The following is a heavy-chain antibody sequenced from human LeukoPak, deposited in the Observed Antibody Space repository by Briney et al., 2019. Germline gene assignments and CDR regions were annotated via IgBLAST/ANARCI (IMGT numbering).Heavy chain of an antibody. J-gene: IGHJ6*02. D-gene: IGHD5-18*01. CDR1: GYTFTSYA. Sequence: ASVKVSCKASGYTFTSYAMHWVRQAPGQRLEWMGWINAGNGNTKYSQKFQGRVTITRDTSASTAYMELSSLRSEDTAVYYCARISQGGYSYGPMDVWDQGTTVTVSS. CDR2: INAGNGNT. CDR3: ARISQGGYSYGPMDV. V-gene: IGHV1-3*01.